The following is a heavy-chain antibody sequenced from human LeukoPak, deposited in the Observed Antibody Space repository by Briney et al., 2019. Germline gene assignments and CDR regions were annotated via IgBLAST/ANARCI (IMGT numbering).Heavy chain of an antibody. V-gene: IGHV1-2*02. CDR1: GYTFTGYY. CDR2: INPNSGGT. Sequence: ASVKVSCKASGYTFTGYYMHWVRHAPGQGLEWMGWINPNSGGTNYAQKFQGRVTMTRDTSISTAYMELSRLRSDDTGVYYCARWKAANWLDPWGQGTLVTVSS. D-gene: IGHD1-1*01. J-gene: IGHJ5*02. CDR3: ARWKAANWLDP.